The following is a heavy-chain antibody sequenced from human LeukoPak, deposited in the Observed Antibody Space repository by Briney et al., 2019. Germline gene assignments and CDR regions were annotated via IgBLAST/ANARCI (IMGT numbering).Heavy chain of an antibody. CDR1: GGSVSSGSYY. CDR2: IYYSGST. CDR3: ARDHPVPAAPTVHYYYYGMDV. Sequence: SETLSLTCTVSGGSVSSGSYYWSWIRQPPGKGLEWIGYIYYSGSTNYNPSLKSRVTISVVTSKNQFSLKLSSVTAADTAVYYCARDHPVPAAPTVHYYYYGMDVWGQGTTVTVSS. V-gene: IGHV4-61*01. D-gene: IGHD2-2*01. J-gene: IGHJ6*02.